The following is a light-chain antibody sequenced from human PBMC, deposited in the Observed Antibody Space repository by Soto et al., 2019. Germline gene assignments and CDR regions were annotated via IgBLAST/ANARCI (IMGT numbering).Light chain of an antibody. J-gene: IGLJ1*01. CDR1: SSDVGGYNY. V-gene: IGLV2-14*01. CDR2: DVS. Sequence: QSVLTQPASVSGSPGQSITISCTGTSSDVGGYNYVSWYQQHPGKAPKLMIYDVSNRPSGVSNRFSGSKSGNTASLTISGLQAEVEADYYCSSYTSSSTSVFGTGPNVTVL. CDR3: SSYTSSSTSV.